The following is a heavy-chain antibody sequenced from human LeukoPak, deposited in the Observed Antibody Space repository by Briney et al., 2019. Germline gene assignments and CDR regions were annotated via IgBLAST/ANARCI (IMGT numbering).Heavy chain of an antibody. CDR3: AKDPRQGIAAAGTRGY. CDR1: GFTFDDYG. V-gene: IGHV3-20*04. D-gene: IGHD6-13*01. J-gene: IGHJ4*02. Sequence: GGSLRLSCAASGFTFDDYGMSWVRQAPGKGLEWVSGINWNGGSTGYADSVKGRFTISRDNAKNSLYLQMNSLRAEDTAVYYCAKDPRQGIAAAGTRGYWGQGTLVTVSS. CDR2: INWNGGST.